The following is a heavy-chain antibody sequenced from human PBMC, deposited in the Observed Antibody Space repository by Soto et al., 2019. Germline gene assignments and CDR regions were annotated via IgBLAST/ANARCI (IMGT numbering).Heavy chain of an antibody. D-gene: IGHD3-10*01. V-gene: IGHV4-39*01. CDR1: NGSISSAIYY. J-gene: IGHJ5*02. CDR2: IYHSGST. CDR3: AGRSSLASVQVYFGEISNYNWFDP. Sequence: SETLSLTCTVSNGSISSAIYYWGWIRQPPGKGLEWIGSIYHSGSTYYNPSLQGRVTISVDTSKNQFSLKLSSVTAADTAVYFCAGRSSLASVQVYFGEISNYNWFDPWGQEPWSPSPQ.